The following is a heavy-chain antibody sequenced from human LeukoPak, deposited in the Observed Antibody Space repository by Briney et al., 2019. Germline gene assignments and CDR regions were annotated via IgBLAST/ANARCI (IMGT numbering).Heavy chain of an antibody. D-gene: IGHD3-3*01. Sequence: ASVKVSCKASGYTFTRYYMHWVRQAPGQGLEWMGWINTNTGNPTYAQGFTGGVVFSLDTSVSTAYLQISSLKAEDTAVYYCARVGDLCSGYYFGYWGQGTLVTVSS. CDR2: INTNTGNP. CDR3: ARVGDLCSGYYFGY. J-gene: IGHJ4*02. V-gene: IGHV7-4-1*02. CDR1: GYTFTRYY.